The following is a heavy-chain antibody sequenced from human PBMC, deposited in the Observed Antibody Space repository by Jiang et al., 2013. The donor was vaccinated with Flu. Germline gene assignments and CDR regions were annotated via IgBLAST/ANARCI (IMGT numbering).Heavy chain of an antibody. D-gene: IGHD6-19*01. J-gene: IGHJ4*02. Sequence: QLVESGGRLGTAWQVPKTLLCSLWIHLWRLCHALVRQVPGKGLEWVSGINWNNGNIEYAESVKGRFIISRDNAKNSLYLEMNSLRAEDTALYYCAKDRWLGTLRGNYFDSWGQGTLVT. CDR2: INWNNGNI. CDR3: AKDRWLGTLRGNYFDS. V-gene: IGHV3-9*01. CDR1: IHLWRLC.